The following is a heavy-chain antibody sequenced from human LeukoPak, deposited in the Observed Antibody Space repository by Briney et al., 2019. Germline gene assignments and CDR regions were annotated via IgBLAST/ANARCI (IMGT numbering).Heavy chain of an antibody. J-gene: IGHJ4*02. CDR1: GFTFDDYA. D-gene: IGHD6-19*01. V-gene: IGHV3-9*01. CDR3: VIAVAGLYYFDY. Sequence: GRSLRLSCAASGFTFDDYAMHWVRQAPGKGLEWVSGISWNSGTIGYADSVKGRFTISRDNAKNSLYLQMNSLRAEDTALYYCVIAVAGLYYFDYWGQGTLVTVSS. CDR2: ISWNSGTI.